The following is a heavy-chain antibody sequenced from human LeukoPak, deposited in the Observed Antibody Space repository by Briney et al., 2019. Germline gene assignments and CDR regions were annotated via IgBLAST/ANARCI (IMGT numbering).Heavy chain of an antibody. J-gene: IGHJ4*02. D-gene: IGHD6-19*01. V-gene: IGHV3-7*03. Sequence: GGSLRLSCAASGFTFRNYWMSWVRQAPGTGLEWVANIKQDGSDRSYVTSVRGRFTISRDNAESSLFLQMNSLRAEDTAVYYCVRNLAVAGTCFDSWGQGTLVTVSS. CDR3: VRNLAVAGTCFDS. CDR1: GFTFRNYW. CDR2: IKQDGSDR.